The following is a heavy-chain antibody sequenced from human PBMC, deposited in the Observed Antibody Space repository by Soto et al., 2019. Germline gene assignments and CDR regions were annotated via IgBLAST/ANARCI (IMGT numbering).Heavy chain of an antibody. V-gene: IGHV4-4*02. CDR3: ASRCSSTSCYVGGYNWFDP. J-gene: IGHJ5*02. Sequence: QVQLQESGPGLVKPSGTLSLTCAVAGGSISSSNWWSWVRQPPGKGLEWVGAIYHSGSGNYNPSRKGRVTIPVDKSKSQFYRKLSSVTAADTAVYYCASRCSSTSCYVGGYNWFDPWGQGTLVTVSS. CDR2: IYHSGSG. D-gene: IGHD2-2*01. CDR1: GGSISSSNW.